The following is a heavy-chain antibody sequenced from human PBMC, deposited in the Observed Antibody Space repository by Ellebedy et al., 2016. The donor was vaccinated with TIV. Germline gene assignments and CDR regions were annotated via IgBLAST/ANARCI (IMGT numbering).Heavy chain of an antibody. J-gene: IGHJ4*02. V-gene: IGHV3-48*04. D-gene: IGHD4-17*01. CDR3: ASLRNDYGDYVGY. Sequence: GESLKISCAASGFTFSSYWMNWVRQAPGKGLEWVSYISSSSSTIYYADSVKGRFTISRDTAKNSLYLQMNSLRAEDTAVYYCASLRNDYGDYVGYWGQGTLVTVSS. CDR2: ISSSSSTI. CDR1: GFTFSSYW.